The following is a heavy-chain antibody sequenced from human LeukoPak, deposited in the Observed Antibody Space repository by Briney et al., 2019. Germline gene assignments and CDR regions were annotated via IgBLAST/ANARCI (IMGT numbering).Heavy chain of an antibody. CDR3: AKLNVGEMAYVDS. Sequence: GGSLRLSCEASGFIFSSYVLGWVRQAPGKGLEWVSSISVGGGDTFTADSVKGRFTITRENSKNTLYLQMMGLRVEDTAIYYSAKLNVGEMAYVDSWGQGILVTVSS. CDR1: GFIFSSYV. CDR2: ISVGGGDT. D-gene: IGHD2-15*01. J-gene: IGHJ4*02. V-gene: IGHV3-23*01.